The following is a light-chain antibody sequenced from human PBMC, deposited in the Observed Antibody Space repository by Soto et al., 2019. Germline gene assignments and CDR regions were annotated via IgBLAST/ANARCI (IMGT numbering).Light chain of an antibody. Sequence: DIQMTQSPSTLSGSVXDRVTITCRARQTISSWLAWYQQKPGKAPKLLIYKASTLKSGVPSRFSGSGSGTEFTLTISSLQPDDFATYYCQHYNSYSEAFGQGTKVDIK. CDR1: QTISSW. CDR3: QHYNSYSEA. V-gene: IGKV1-5*03. CDR2: KAS. J-gene: IGKJ1*01.